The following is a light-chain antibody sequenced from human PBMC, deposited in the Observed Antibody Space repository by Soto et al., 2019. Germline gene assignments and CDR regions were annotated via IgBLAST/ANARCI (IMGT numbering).Light chain of an antibody. Sequence: QSALTQPASVSGSPGQSIAISCTGSSSDVGGYNYVSWYQQHSGKAPKLMIYDDSSRPSGVSDRFSGSKSGNTASLTISGLQAEDEAEYYCSSYTSSSTVIFGGGTKLTVL. CDR2: DDS. V-gene: IGLV2-14*03. CDR3: SSYTSSSTVI. J-gene: IGLJ2*01. CDR1: SSDVGGYNY.